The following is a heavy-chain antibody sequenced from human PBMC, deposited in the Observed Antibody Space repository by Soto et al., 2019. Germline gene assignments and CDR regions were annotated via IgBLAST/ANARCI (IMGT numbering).Heavy chain of an antibody. J-gene: IGHJ4*02. CDR1: GGSISSGGYS. CDR2: TSTRGSX. Sequence: TLSLTCAVSGGSISSGGYSWSWIRQPXXXXXXXTRXTSTRGSXXXXXXXXTXXXLXVXSYKNQFYLKLSSVTAADTAVYYCARVQDYWGQGILVT. D-gene: IGHD1-1*01. CDR3: ARVQDY. V-gene: IGHV4-30-2*01.